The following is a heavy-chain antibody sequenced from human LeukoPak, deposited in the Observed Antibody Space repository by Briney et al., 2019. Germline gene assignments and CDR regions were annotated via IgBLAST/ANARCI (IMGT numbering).Heavy chain of an antibody. J-gene: IGHJ4*02. V-gene: IGHV3-23*01. CDR2: ISGSGGST. Sequence: GGSLRLSCAASGFTVSSNYMSWVRQAPGKGLEWVSAISGSGGSTYYADSVKGRFTTSRDNSKNTLYLQMNSLRAEDTAVYYCAKDSSGWSLPFDYWGQGTLVTVSS. D-gene: IGHD6-19*01. CDR3: AKDSSGWSLPFDY. CDR1: GFTVSSNY.